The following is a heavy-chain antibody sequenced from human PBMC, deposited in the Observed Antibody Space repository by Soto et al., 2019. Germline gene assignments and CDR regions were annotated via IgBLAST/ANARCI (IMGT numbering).Heavy chain of an antibody. V-gene: IGHV3-23*01. CDR3: AKGYSSGYTFDY. CDR1: GFTFSSYA. J-gene: IGHJ4*02. D-gene: IGHD3-22*01. CDR2: ISGSGVST. Sequence: GGSLRLSCAASGFTFSSYAMSWVRQAPGKGLEWVSAISGSGVSTYYADSVKGRFTISRDNSKNTLYLQMNSLRAKDTAVYYCAKGYSSGYTFDYWGQGTLVTVSS.